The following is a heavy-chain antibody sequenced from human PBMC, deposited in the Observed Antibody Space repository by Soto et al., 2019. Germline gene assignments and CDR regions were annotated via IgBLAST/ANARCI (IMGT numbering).Heavy chain of an antibody. CDR2: ISAYNGNT. Sequence: ASVKVSCKASGYTFTSYGISWVRQAPGQGPEWMGWISAYNGNTNYAQKLQGRVTMTTDTSTSTAYMELRSLRSDDTAVYYCARVGSGSYYHYYYYGMDVWGQGTTVTVSS. V-gene: IGHV1-18*01. CDR3: ARVGSGSYYHYYYYGMDV. D-gene: IGHD3-10*01. CDR1: GYTFTSYG. J-gene: IGHJ6*02.